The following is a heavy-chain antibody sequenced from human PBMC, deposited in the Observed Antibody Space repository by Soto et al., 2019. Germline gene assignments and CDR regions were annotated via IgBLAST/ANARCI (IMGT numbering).Heavy chain of an antibody. CDR3: ARRSGGSYYYYGMDV. V-gene: IGHV5-51*01. J-gene: IGHJ6*02. Sequence: GESLKISCNGSGYIFTSYWIGWVRQMPGKGLEWMGIIYPGDSDTRYSPSFQGQVTISADKSISTAYLQWSSLKASDTAMYYCARRSGGSYYYYGMDVWGQGTTVTVSS. D-gene: IGHD1-26*01. CDR1: GYIFTSYW. CDR2: IYPGDSDT.